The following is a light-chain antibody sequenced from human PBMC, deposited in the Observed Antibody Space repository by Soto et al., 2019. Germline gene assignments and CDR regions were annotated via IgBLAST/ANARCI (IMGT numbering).Light chain of an antibody. CDR3: QQYGNSPFT. J-gene: IGKJ3*01. CDR2: GAS. Sequence: EIVLTQSPGTLSLSPGERATLSCRASQSVSSTYLAWYQQKPGQAPRLLIYGASSRATGIPDRFSGSGSGTDFTLTFSRLEPEDFAVYYCQQYGNSPFTFGPGTKVDIK. CDR1: QSVSSTY. V-gene: IGKV3-20*01.